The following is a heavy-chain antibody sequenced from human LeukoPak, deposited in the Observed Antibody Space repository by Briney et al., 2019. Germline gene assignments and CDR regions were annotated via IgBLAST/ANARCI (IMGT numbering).Heavy chain of an antibody. V-gene: IGHV3-9*01. CDR1: GFTFDDYA. CDR3: AKDDADILTGYHDY. D-gene: IGHD3-9*01. CDR2: ISWNSGSI. Sequence: PGGSLRLSCAASGFTFDDYAMHWVRQAPGKGLEWVSGISWNSGSIGYADSVKGRFTISRDNAKNSLYLQMNSLRAEDTALYYCAKDDADILTGYHDYWGQGTLVTVSS. J-gene: IGHJ4*02.